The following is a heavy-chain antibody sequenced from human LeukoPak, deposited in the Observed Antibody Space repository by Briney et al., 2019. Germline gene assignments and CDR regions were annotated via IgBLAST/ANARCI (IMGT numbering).Heavy chain of an antibody. V-gene: IGHV4-4*07. Sequence: SETLSLTCTVSGGSIRSYYWNWLRQPAGKGLEGISRIYTSGSTNYNPSLKSRVTMSVDTSKNQFSLKLSSVTAADTAVYYCARATMGNYDPWGQGTLVTVSS. D-gene: IGHD3-10*01. CDR2: IYTSGST. CDR3: ARATMGNYDP. J-gene: IGHJ5*02. CDR1: GGSIRSYY.